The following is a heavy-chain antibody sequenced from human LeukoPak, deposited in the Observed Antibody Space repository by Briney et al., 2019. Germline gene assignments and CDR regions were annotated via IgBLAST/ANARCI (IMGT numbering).Heavy chain of an antibody. D-gene: IGHD3-10*01. J-gene: IGHJ4*02. V-gene: IGHV4-4*07. CDR2: IYTSGNS. CDR1: GGSISPYY. Sequence: SETLSLTCTVSGGSISPYYWSWIRPPAGKGLEWIGRIYTSGNSNYNPSLKSRVTMSVDTSKNQFSLKPASVTAADTAVYYCARAGHGSGSSVDYWGQGTLVTVSS. CDR3: ARAGHGSGSSVDY.